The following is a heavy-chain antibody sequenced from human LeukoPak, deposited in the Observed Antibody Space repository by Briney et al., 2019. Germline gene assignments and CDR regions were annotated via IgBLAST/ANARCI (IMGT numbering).Heavy chain of an antibody. CDR2: INGDGSTT. J-gene: IGHJ4*02. CDR1: GFTFSSYW. CDR3: ARPHTGFDS. V-gene: IGHV3-74*01. Sequence: GGSLRLSCAASGFTFSSYWMHWVRQAPGKGLVWVSRINGDGSTTIYADSVKGRFTISRDNAKNTLYLQINSLRVEDTAVYHCARPHTGFDSWGQGTLVTVSS.